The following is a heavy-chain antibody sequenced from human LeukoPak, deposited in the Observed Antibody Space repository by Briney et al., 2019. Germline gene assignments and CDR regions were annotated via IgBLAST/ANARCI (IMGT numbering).Heavy chain of an antibody. V-gene: IGHV3-74*01. D-gene: IGHD2/OR15-2a*01. J-gene: IGHJ4*02. CDR2: INSDGSWT. Sequence: GGSLRLSCAASGNYWMHWVRQAPGKGLVWVSHINSDGSWTSYADSVKGRFTISKDSAKNTVYLQMNSLRAEDTAVYYCVSFYETYWGRGTLVTVSS. CDR3: VSFYETY. CDR1: GNYW.